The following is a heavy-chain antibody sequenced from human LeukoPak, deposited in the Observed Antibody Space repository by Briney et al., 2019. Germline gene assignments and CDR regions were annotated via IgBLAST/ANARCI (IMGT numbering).Heavy chain of an antibody. CDR3: AKEAADIAAAGTSGFDY. CDR2: IASDGSST. J-gene: IGHJ4*02. V-gene: IGHV3-74*01. D-gene: IGHD6-13*01. Sequence: GGSLRLSCAASGFTFSSYWMNWVRQAPGKGLVWVSRIASDGSSTTYADSVKGRFSISRDNAKNTLYLQMNSLRAEDTAVYYCAKEAADIAAAGTSGFDYWGQGTLVTVSS. CDR1: GFTFSSYW.